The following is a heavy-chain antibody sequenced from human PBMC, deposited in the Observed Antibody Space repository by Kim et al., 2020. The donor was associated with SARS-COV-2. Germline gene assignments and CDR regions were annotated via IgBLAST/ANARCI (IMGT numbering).Heavy chain of an antibody. Sequence: RYSPSLQGQVTISADKSISTAFLQWSSLKASDTAIYYCARHGGGTDAFDIWGQGTMVTVSS. D-gene: IGHD3-16*01. J-gene: IGHJ3*02. CDR3: ARHGGGTDAFDI. V-gene: IGHV5-51*01.